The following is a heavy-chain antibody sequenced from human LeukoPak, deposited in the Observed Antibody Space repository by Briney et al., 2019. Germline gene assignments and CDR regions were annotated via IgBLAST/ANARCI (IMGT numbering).Heavy chain of an antibody. Sequence: GRSLRLSCVASGFTFSRYDMHWVRQAPGKGLEWVAVTSDDGRKEIYADSMKGRFAISRDNSKNTLYLEMNSLRGEDTALYYCARAAAETGAFRDNWFDPWGQGTLVTVSS. CDR3: ARAAAETGAFRDNWFDP. D-gene: IGHD6-19*01. J-gene: IGHJ5*02. CDR1: GFTFSRYD. V-gene: IGHV3-30*09. CDR2: TSDDGRKE.